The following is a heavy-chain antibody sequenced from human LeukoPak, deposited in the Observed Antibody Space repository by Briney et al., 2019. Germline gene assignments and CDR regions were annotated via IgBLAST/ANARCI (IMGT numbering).Heavy chain of an antibody. J-gene: IGHJ4*02. CDR3: ARGVREAYGGNIGLDY. CDR2: IYYSGST. Sequence: PSETLSLTCTVSGGSISSSSYYWGWIRQPPGKGLEWIGSIYYSGSTYYNPSLKSRVTISVDTSKNQFSLKLSSVTAADTAVYYCARGVREAYGGNIGLDYWGQGALVTVSS. CDR1: GGSISSSSYY. D-gene: IGHD4-23*01. V-gene: IGHV4-39*07.